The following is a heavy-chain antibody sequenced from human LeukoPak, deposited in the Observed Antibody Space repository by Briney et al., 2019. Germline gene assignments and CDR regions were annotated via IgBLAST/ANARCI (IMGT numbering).Heavy chain of an antibody. CDR3: ARGGDEYSSSPQDY. CDR2: IWHDGSNK. J-gene: IGHJ4*02. D-gene: IGHD6-6*01. V-gene: IGHV3-33*01. CDR1: GFTMSSYG. Sequence: GRSLRLSCAASGFTMSSYGMHWVRQAPGKGLEWVAVIWHDGSNKFYADSVKGRSTISRDNPKNTLYLQMNILTAEDTAVYYCARGGDEYSSSPQDYWGLGTLVTVSS.